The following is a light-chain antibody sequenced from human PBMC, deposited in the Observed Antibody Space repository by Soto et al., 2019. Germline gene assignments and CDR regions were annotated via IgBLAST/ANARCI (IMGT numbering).Light chain of an antibody. J-gene: IGLJ2*01. CDR1: SSNIGSNT. CDR3: ATWDDSLNVVL. CDR2: YHN. V-gene: IGLV1-44*01. Sequence: QSVLTQPPSASGTPGQRVTISCSGSSSNIGSNTVSWYQHLPGTAPKLLIYYHNQRPSGVPDRFSGSKSDTSASLAISGLQSEDEANYYCATWDDSLNVVLFGGGTQLTVL.